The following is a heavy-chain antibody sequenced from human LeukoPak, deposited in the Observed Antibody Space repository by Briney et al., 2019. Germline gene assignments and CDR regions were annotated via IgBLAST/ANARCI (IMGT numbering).Heavy chain of an antibody. CDR3: ARLRRRLAARPWAYSS. CDR2: INHSGST. D-gene: IGHD6-6*01. Sequence: SETLSLTCAVYGGSFSGYYWSWIRQPPGKGLEWIGEINHSGSTNYNPSLKSRVTISVDTSKNQFSLKLSSVTAADTAVYYCARLRRRLAARPWAYSSWGQGTLVTVSS. V-gene: IGHV4-34*01. J-gene: IGHJ5*02. CDR1: GGSFSGYY.